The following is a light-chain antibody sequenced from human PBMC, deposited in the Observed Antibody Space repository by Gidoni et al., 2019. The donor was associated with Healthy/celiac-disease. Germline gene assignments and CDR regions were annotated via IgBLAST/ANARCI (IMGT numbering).Light chain of an antibody. J-gene: IGLJ3*02. CDR1: NIGSTS. CDR3: QVWDSSSDRLV. V-gene: IGLV3-21*02. CDR2: DDS. Sequence: SYVLTQPPSVSVAPGQTARITCGGNNIGSTSVHWYQQKPGQAPVLVVYDDSDRPSGIPERFSGSNSGNTATLTISRVEAGDEADYYCQVWDSSSDRLVFGGGTKLTVL.